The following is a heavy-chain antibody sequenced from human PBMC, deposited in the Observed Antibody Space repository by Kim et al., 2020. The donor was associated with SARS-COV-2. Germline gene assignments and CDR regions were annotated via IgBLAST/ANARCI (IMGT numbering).Heavy chain of an antibody. Sequence: GGSLRLSCAASGFTFSSYAMNWVRQAPGKGLEWVSAIGGSGGSTYYADSVKGRFTISRDNSKNTLYLQMNSLRAEDTAVYYCAKLGTSSWYDILDYWGQGTLVTVSS. D-gene: IGHD6-13*01. CDR3: AKLGTSSWYDILDY. CDR2: IGGSGGST. V-gene: IGHV3-23*01. J-gene: IGHJ4*02. CDR1: GFTFSSYA.